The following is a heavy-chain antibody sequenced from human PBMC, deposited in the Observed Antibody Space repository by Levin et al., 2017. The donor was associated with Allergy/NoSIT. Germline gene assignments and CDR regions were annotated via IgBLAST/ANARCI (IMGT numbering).Heavy chain of an antibody. J-gene: IGHJ3*02. D-gene: IGHD7-27*01. CDR3: ASRIANWVDAFDI. CDR2: IYPDYSDA. Sequence: GESLKISCKGSGYSFTGYYIGWVRQMPGKGLEWMGIIYPDYSDARYSPSFQGQVTISADKSNTTAYLQWSSLKASDPAMYYCASRIANWVDAFDIWGQGTMVTVSS. CDR1: GYSFTGYY. V-gene: IGHV5-51*01.